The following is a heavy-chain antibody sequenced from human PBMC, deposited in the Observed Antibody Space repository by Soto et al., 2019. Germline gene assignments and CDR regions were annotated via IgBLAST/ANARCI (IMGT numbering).Heavy chain of an antibody. J-gene: IGHJ4*02. V-gene: IGHV3-74*01. CDR3: AIVRVADSPLDH. Sequence: GGSLRLSCAVSGFTFGNYWMHWVRQAPGKGLVWVSRVSPDGRTATYADSVKGRFTISRDNSKSTLFLHMNRPTAEDTAIYFCAIVRVADSPLDHWGQGTLVTVSS. CDR1: GFTFGNYW. D-gene: IGHD3-10*02. CDR2: VSPDGRTA.